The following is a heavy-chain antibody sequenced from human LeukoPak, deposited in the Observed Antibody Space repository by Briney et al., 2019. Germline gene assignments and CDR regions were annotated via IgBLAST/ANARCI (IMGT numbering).Heavy chain of an antibody. CDR2: ISHDGSTA. CDR3: ARDTGGGYSCYDC. CDR1: GFTFSTYS. J-gene: IGHJ4*02. V-gene: IGHV3-48*04. Sequence: GGSLRLSCAASGFTFSTYSMDWVRQTPGKGLEWISYISHDGSTAYYADSVKGRFTISRDNAKNSLYLQMNSLRAEDTAVYYCARDTGGGYSCYDCWGQGTLVTVSS. D-gene: IGHD5-18*01.